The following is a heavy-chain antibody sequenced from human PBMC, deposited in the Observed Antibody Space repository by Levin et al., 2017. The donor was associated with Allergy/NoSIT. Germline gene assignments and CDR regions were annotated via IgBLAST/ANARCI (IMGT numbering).Heavy chain of an antibody. CDR1: GFTFNTYG. CDR3: ARIDCTGDNCNPYYYYGMDG. CDR2: VWYDGSQK. D-gene: IGHD2-8*02. J-gene: IGHJ6*02. V-gene: IGHV3-33*01. Sequence: GGSLRLSCTASGFTFNTYGMHWVRQAPGKGLEWVAVVWYDGSQKYFADSVKGRFSVSRDNSKNTLYLQMNSLRAEDTGVYYCARIDCTGDNCNPYYYYGMDGWGQGTTVTVSS.